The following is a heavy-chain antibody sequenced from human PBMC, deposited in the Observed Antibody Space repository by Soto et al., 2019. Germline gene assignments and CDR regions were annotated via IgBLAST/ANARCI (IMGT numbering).Heavy chain of an antibody. D-gene: IGHD3-22*01. V-gene: IGHV5-51*01. CDR1: GYSFTSYW. Sequence: GGSLRLSCKGSGYSFTSYWIGWVRQMPGKGLEWMGIIYPGDSDTRYSPSFQGQVTISADKSISTAYLQWSSLKASDTAMYYCARLKDYYDSSGYYSPRQYFDYWGQGTLVTVSS. CDR3: ARLKDYYDSSGYYSPRQYFDY. J-gene: IGHJ4*02. CDR2: IYPGDSDT.